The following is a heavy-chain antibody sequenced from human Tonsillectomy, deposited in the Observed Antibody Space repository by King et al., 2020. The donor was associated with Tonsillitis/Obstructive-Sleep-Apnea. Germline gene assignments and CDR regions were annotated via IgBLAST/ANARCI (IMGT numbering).Heavy chain of an antibody. CDR3: ARDHSMGAPQVY. D-gene: IGHD1-26*01. CDR2: IWYYGSNE. CDR1: GFTFSNYG. Sequence: VQLVESGGGVVQPGRSLRLSCAASGFTFSNYGMHWVRQAPGKGLEWVAVIWYYGSNENYADSVKGRFTISRDNSKNTLYLQMNSLRAEDTAGYYCARDHSMGAPQVYWGQGTQVTVSS. V-gene: IGHV3-33*01. J-gene: IGHJ4*01.